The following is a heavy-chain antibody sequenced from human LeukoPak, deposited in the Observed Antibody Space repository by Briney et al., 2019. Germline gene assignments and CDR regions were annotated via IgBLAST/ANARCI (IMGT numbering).Heavy chain of an antibody. J-gene: IGHJ4*02. CDR2: LACLDASCTE. V-gene: IGHV3-23*01. D-gene: IGHD3-10*01. CDR3: VRDSEGSFDY. Sequence: PGRSLRLSCAAPGFTFGTFDMSWVRQAPGKGLEWVSTLACLDASCTEYYSDSVKGRFSISRDTSRSTLSLQVNSLRVEDTAMYYCVRDSEGSFDYWGQGPLVTVSS. CDR1: GFTFGTFD.